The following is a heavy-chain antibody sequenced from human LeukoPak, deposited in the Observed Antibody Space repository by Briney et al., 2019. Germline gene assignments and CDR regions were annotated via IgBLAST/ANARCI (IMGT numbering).Heavy chain of an antibody. V-gene: IGHV4-39*01. J-gene: IGHJ5*02. CDR2: IYYSGST. CDR3: ARHVQMDTAMGHNWFDP. D-gene: IGHD5-18*01. CDR1: GGSIIISGHY. Sequence: SETLSLTCTVSGGSIIISGHYWGWIRQSPGKGLEWIGSIYYSGSTYYNPSLKSRVGISVDTSKNQFSLKLRSVTAADTAVYYCARHVQMDTAMGHNWFDPWGQGTLVTVSS.